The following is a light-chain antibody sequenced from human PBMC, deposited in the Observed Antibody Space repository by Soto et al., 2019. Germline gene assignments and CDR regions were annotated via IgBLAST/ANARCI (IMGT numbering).Light chain of an antibody. J-gene: IGLJ1*01. Sequence: QSALTQPASVSGSRGQSITISCTGTSSDVGGYNYVSWYQQHPGKAPKLMIYEVSNRPSGVSNRFSGSKSGNTASLTISGLQADDEADYYCNLYAGDIIRFVFGTGTKLTVL. CDR3: NLYAGDIIRFV. CDR1: SSDVGGYNY. V-gene: IGLV2-14*01. CDR2: EVS.